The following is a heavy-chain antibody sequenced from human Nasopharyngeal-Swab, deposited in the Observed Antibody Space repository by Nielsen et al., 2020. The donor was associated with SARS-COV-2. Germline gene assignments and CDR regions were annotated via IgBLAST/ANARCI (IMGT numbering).Heavy chain of an antibody. CDR2: IIPILGIA. Sequence: SVKVSCKASGGTFSSYAISWVRQAPGQGLEWMGGIIPILGIANYAQKFQGRITITADKSTSTAYMELSSLRSEDTAVYYCASNGLRYFDWLRGKDYYYYYGMDVWGQGTTVTVSS. J-gene: IGHJ6*02. V-gene: IGHV1-69*10. CDR3: ASNGLRYFDWLRGKDYYYYYGMDV. D-gene: IGHD3-9*01. CDR1: GGTFSSYA.